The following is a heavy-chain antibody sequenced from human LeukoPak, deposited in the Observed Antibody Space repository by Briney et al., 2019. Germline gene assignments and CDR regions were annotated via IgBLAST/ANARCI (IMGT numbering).Heavy chain of an antibody. CDR2: IRYDGNEK. CDR3: AKDGSYGPDY. V-gene: IGHV3-30*02. J-gene: IGHJ4*02. CDR1: GFIFSDSG. D-gene: IGHD1-26*01. Sequence: GGSLRLSCAASGFIFSDSGMHWVRQAPGKGLEWVAFIRYDGNEKYFPESVKGQFTISRDNSKSTLRLQMNSLRGEDTGVYYCAKDGSYGPDYWGQGTLVTVSS.